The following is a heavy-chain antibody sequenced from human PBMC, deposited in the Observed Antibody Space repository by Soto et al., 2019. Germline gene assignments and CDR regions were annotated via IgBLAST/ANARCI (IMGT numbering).Heavy chain of an antibody. D-gene: IGHD1-26*01. CDR2: ITPTLNIA. J-gene: IGHJ4*02. CDR1: GGTFSSYT. V-gene: IGHV1-69*01. Sequence: QLQLVQSGAEVREPGSSVKVSCKASGGTFSSYTVIWVRQAPGQGLEWMGGITPTLNIAKYAEKFQGRVPMTADESTSTVNMHLSSLRSEDTAVYFCARGYYSGSNPSSFDYWGQGTLVAVSS. CDR3: ARGYYSGSNPSSFDY.